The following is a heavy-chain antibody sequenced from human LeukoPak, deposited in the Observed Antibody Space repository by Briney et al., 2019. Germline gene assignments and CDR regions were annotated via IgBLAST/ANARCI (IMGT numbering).Heavy chain of an antibody. CDR2: IYYSGST. D-gene: IGHD3-3*01. CDR3: ARDLGFLESQNWFDP. Sequence: SETLSLTCTVSGGSISSYYWSWIRQPPGKGLEWIGYIYYSGSTNYNPSLKSRVTISGDTSKNQFSLKLSSVTAADTAVYYCARDLGFLESQNWFDPWGQGTLVTVSS. J-gene: IGHJ5*02. CDR1: GGSISSYY. V-gene: IGHV4-59*01.